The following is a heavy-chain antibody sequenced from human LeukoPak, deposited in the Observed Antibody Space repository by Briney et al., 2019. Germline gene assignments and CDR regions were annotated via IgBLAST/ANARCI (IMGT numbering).Heavy chain of an antibody. CDR3: ARGRLEDCSGGSCYSYYYYMDV. CDR1: GGTFSSYA. Sequence: SVKVSCKASGGTFSSYAISRVRQAPGQGLEWMGGIIPIFGTANYAQKSQGRVTITADKSTSTAYMELSSLRSEDTAVYYCARGRLEDCSGGSCYSYYYYMDVWGKGTTVTVSS. J-gene: IGHJ6*03. V-gene: IGHV1-69*06. CDR2: IIPIFGTA. D-gene: IGHD2-15*01.